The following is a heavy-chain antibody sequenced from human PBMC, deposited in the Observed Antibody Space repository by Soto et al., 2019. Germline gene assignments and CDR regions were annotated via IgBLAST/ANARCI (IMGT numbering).Heavy chain of an antibody. Sequence: QVQLQESGPRLVKPSQTLSLSCAVSGGSIISASYSWNWIRQSPGRGLEWIGHIYSSGRTYYNPSLKSRVSISVDTTNNQFSLKLTSVTAADTAFYFCAREDAARIERWFDAWGQGILVTVSS. V-gene: IGHV4-31*11. CDR3: AREDAARIERWFDA. CDR1: GGSIISASYS. D-gene: IGHD6-6*01. CDR2: IYSSGRT. J-gene: IGHJ5*02.